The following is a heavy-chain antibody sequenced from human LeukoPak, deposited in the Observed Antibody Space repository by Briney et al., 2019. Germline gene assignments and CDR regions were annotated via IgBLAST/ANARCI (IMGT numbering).Heavy chain of an antibody. J-gene: IGHJ4*02. D-gene: IGHD6-13*01. CDR2: IYYSGST. CDR3: ESGRIAAADAFYFDY. CDR1: GGSISSYY. Sequence: SETLSLTSSVSGGSISSYYASLSRRPPAKGREGSGSIYYSGSTNYNPSLKSRVTISVGTYKNQISLKLRSVTAADTAVYYCESGRIAAADAFYFDYWGQGTLVTVSS. V-gene: IGHV4-59*01.